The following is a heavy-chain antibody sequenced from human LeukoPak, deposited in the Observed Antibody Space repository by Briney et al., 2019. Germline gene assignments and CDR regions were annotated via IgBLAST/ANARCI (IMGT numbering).Heavy chain of an antibody. J-gene: IGHJ4*02. V-gene: IGHV3-7*01. D-gene: IGHD6-6*01. CDR1: GYMFSNYW. CDR2: IKQDGSVK. CDR3: ARIGYSSSSFDY. Sequence: PGRSLRLSCAASGYMFSNYWMSWVRQAPGKGLEWVANIKQDGSVKYYVDSVNGRFTVSRDNAKNSVYLQMNSLGVEDTSVFYCARIGYSSSSFDYWGQGTLVTVSS.